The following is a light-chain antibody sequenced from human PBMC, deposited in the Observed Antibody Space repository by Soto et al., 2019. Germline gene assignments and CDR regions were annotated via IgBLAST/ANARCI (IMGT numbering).Light chain of an antibody. CDR1: QSVGSNY. V-gene: IGKV3-20*01. J-gene: IGKJ1*01. CDR3: QDYGGSRT. Sequence: EIVLTQSPGTLSLSPGERATLSCRASQSVGSNYLAWYQQKLGQAPRLLIYGAFSRATGIPDRFTGSGSGTDFPLTISRLEPEDFAVYYCQDYGGSRTFGQGTKVEIK. CDR2: GAF.